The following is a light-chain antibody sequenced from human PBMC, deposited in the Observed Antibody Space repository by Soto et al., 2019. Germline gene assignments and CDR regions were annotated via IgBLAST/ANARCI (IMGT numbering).Light chain of an antibody. CDR3: QQSYSSPPT. J-gene: IGKJ1*01. V-gene: IGKV1-39*01. CDR1: QSSSSW. Sequence: DIQITQSPSTLSASVGDRVTIPCRASQSSSSWLAWYQQKPGKAPKVLILAASSLQSGVPSRFSGSRSGPDFTLTISSLQPEDFATYYCQQSYSSPPTFGQGTKVDIK. CDR2: AAS.